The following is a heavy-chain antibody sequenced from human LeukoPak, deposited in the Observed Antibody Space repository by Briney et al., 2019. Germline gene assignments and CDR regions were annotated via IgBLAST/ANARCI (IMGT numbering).Heavy chain of an antibody. CDR1: GGSFSGYC. V-gene: IGHV4-34*01. CDR3: ARSPLILHRSKKYGMDV. Sequence: SETLSLTCAVYGGSFSGYCWSWIRQPPGKGLEWIGEINHSGSTNYNPSLKSRVTISVDTSKNQFSLKLSSVTAADTAVYYCARSPLILHRSKKYGMDVWGQGTTVTVSS. D-gene: IGHD2/OR15-2a*01. CDR2: INHSGST. J-gene: IGHJ6*02.